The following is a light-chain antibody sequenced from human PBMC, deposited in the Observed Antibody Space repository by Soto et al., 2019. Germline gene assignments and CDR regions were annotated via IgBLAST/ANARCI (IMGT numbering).Light chain of an antibody. CDR2: EVS. CDR3: SSYAGSNNHVV. Sequence: QSALTQPPSASGSPGQSVTISCTGTSSDVGAYKYVSWYQKHPGKATKLMIYEVSKRPSGVPDRFSGSKSGSTASLTVSGLQAEDEADYYCSSYAGSNNHVVFGGGTKLTVL. V-gene: IGLV2-8*01. CDR1: SSDVGAYKY. J-gene: IGLJ2*01.